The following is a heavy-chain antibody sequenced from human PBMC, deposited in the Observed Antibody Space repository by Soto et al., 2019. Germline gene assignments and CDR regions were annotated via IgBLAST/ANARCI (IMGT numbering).Heavy chain of an antibody. J-gene: IGHJ4*02. CDR2: VNHGGTS. V-gene: IGHV4-34*01. CDR3: ARAGDSSGPVALGY. Sequence: PSETLSLTCAVHGGSFSGYYWDWIRQPPGKGLEWIGEVNHGGTSNYNPSLKSRAIISVDRSKNQFSLKLSSVTAADTAVYYCARAGDSSGPVALGYWGQGTLVTVS. CDR1: GGSFSGYY. D-gene: IGHD6-19*01.